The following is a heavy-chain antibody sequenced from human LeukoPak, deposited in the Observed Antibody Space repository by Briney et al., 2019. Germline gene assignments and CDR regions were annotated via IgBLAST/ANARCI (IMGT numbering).Heavy chain of an antibody. D-gene: IGHD2-15*01. V-gene: IGHV1-18*01. CDR3: ARGPYCSGGTCYSQYFDY. Sequence: AAVKVSCKASGYTFSSYGISWVRQAPGQGLEWMGWISAYNGNTNFAQKLQGRVTMTPHTSTSTAYMELRSLRSDDTAVYYCARGPYCSGGTCYSQYFDYWGQGTLVTVS. J-gene: IGHJ4*02. CDR2: ISAYNGNT. CDR1: GYTFSSYG.